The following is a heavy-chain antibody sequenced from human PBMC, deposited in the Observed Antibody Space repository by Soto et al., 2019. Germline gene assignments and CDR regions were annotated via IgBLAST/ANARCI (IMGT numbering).Heavy chain of an antibody. Sequence: GESLKISCKGSGYSFTSYWISWVRQMPGKGLEWMGRIDPSDSYTNYSPSFPGHVTISADKSISTAYLQWSSLKASDTAMYYCARLHYVTIFGVVYGMDVWGQGTTVTVSS. CDR3: ARLHYVTIFGVVYGMDV. V-gene: IGHV5-10-1*01. J-gene: IGHJ6*02. CDR1: GYSFTSYW. D-gene: IGHD3-3*01. CDR2: IDPSDSYT.